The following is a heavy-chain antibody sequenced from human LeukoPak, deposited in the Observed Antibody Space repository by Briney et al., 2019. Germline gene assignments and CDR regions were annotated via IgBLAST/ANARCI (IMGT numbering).Heavy chain of an antibody. CDR1: GFTFSSYS. V-gene: IGHV3-21*01. CDR2: ISSSSSYI. Sequence: GGSLRLSCAASGFTFSSYSMNWVRQAPGKGLEWVSSISSSSSYIYYADSVKGRFTISRDNAKNSLYLQMNSLRAEDTAVYYCARPSIVGATQYDYWGQGTLVTVSS. J-gene: IGHJ4*02. CDR3: ARPSIVGATQYDY. D-gene: IGHD1-26*01.